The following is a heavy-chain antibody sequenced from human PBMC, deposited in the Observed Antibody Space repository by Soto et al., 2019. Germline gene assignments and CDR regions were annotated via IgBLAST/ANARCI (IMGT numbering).Heavy chain of an antibody. CDR3: AGGSYDISGYYYFDY. V-gene: IGHV3-23*01. CDR2: ISASGGTT. Sequence: GGSLRLSCAASGITFSSYAMTWVRQAPGKGLEWVSSISASGGTTNYADSVKGRFTISRDNSKNTLYLQMNSLRAEDTAVYYCAGGSYDISGYYYFDYWGQGTLVTVSS. D-gene: IGHD3-22*01. J-gene: IGHJ4*02. CDR1: GITFSSYA.